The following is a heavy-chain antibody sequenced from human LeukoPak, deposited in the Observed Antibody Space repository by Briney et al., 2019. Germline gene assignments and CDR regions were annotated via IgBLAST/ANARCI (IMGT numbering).Heavy chain of an antibody. D-gene: IGHD3-22*01. J-gene: IGHJ4*02. CDR3: AGSGYYDSSGYYYGY. CDR2: ISSSGSTI. Sequence: GGCLRLSCAASGFTFSSYEMNCVRQAPGKGLEWVSYISSSGSTIYYADSVKGRFTISRDNAKNSLYLQMNSLRAEDTAVYYCAGSGYYDSSGYYYGYWGQGTLVTVSS. V-gene: IGHV3-48*03. CDR1: GFTFSSYE.